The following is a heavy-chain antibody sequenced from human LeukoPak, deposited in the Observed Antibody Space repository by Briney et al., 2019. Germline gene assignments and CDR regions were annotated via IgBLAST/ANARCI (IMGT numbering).Heavy chain of an antibody. J-gene: IGHJ4*02. V-gene: IGHV3-7*01. CDR2: IKEDGSEK. D-gene: IGHD3-16*01. CDR1: GFTFSSYA. Sequence: GGSLRLSCAASGFTFSSYAMHWVRQAPGKGLEWVANIKEDGSEKYYVDSVKGRFTISRDNAKNSLYLQMNSLRAEDTAVYYCAREGWGGYFDYWGQGTLVTVSS. CDR3: AREGWGGYFDY.